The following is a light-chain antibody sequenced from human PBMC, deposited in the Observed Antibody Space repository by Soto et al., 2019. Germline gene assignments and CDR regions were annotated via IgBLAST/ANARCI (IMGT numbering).Light chain of an antibody. Sequence: DIQMTQSPSTLSASVGDRVTITCRASQSISSWLAWYQQKPGKAPKLLIYKASSLESGVPSRFSGSGSGTEFTLTISSLQPDDFATYFCQQYNSYSGYTFGQGNKVDIK. CDR2: KAS. CDR3: QQYNSYSGYT. V-gene: IGKV1-5*03. CDR1: QSISSW. J-gene: IGKJ2*01.